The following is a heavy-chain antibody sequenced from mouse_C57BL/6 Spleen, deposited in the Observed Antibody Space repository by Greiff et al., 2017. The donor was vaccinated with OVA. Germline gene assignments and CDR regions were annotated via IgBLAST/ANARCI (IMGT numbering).Heavy chain of an antibody. Sequence: VQLQQPGAELVKPGASVKMSCKASGYTFTSYWITWVKQRPGQGLEWIGDIYPGSGSTNYNEKFKSKATLTVDTSSSTAYMQLSSLTSEDSAVYYCARAPHYYGSSYVTLYAMDYWGQGTSVTVSS. CDR3: ARAPHYYGSSYVTLYAMDY. V-gene: IGHV1-55*01. D-gene: IGHD1-1*01. CDR2: IYPGSGST. CDR1: GYTFTSYW. J-gene: IGHJ4*01.